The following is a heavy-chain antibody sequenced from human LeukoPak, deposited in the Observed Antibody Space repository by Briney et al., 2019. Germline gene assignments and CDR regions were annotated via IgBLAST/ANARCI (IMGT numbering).Heavy chain of an antibody. J-gene: IGHJ3*02. V-gene: IGHV4-34*01. Sequence: PSETLSLTCAVYGGSFSGYYWGWIRQPPGKGLEWIGSIYYSGSTYYNPSLKSRVTISVDTSKNQFSLKLSSVTAADTAVYYCARRTTRPSSGWSPDAFDIWGQGTMVTVSS. CDR3: ARRTTRPSSGWSPDAFDI. D-gene: IGHD6-19*01. CDR2: IYYSGST. CDR1: GGSFSGYY.